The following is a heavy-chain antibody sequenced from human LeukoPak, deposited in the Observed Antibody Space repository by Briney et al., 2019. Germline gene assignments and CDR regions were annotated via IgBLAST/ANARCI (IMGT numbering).Heavy chain of an antibody. CDR2: INWNGGSN. D-gene: IGHD3-22*01. CDR1: GXTFDDYG. V-gene: IGHV3-20*04. J-gene: IGHJ3*02. CDR3: ARLVHYYDSSGSRAFDI. Sequence: GGSLRLSWAASGXTFDDYGVSWVRQAPGKGQEWVSGINWNGGSNGYADSVKGRFTISRNTAKNSLFLQTPRLRAEDTALYYCARLVHYYDSSGSRAFDIWGEGTMGTVSS.